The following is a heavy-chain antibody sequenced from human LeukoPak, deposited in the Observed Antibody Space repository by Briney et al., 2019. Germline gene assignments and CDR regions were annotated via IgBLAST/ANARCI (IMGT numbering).Heavy chain of an antibody. CDR1: GGSISSYY. J-gene: IGHJ4*02. D-gene: IGHD6-13*01. Sequence: SETLSLTCTVSGGSISSYYWSWIRQPPGKGLEWIGYIYYSGSTNYNPSLKSRVTISVDTSKNQFSLKLSSVTAADTAVYYCARGGYSSSWYGCFDYWGQGTLVTVSS. CDR2: IYYSGST. V-gene: IGHV4-59*01. CDR3: ARGGYSSSWYGCFDY.